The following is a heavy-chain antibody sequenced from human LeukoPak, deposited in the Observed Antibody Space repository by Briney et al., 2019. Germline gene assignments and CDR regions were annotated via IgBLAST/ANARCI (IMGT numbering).Heavy chain of an antibody. Sequence: SETLSLTCVVSGGSLHRSFWTWVQQPPGKGLEWIGRIYSSGTTDYSPSLKSRLTISIDTSKNQFSLRLASVTAADTAVYYCGRRPAVDGPIDNWGQGILVAVSS. V-gene: IGHV4-59*01. CDR2: IYSSGTT. CDR3: GRRPAVDGPIDN. D-gene: IGHD3/OR15-3a*01. CDR1: GGSLHRSF. J-gene: IGHJ4*02.